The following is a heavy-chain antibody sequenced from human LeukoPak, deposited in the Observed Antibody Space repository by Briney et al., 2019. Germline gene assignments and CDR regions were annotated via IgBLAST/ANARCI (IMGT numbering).Heavy chain of an antibody. J-gene: IGHJ5*02. V-gene: IGHV3-21*01. D-gene: IGHD6-6*01. CDR2: IRSSSSSI. Sequence: PGGSLRLSCAASGFTFHTFTMNWVRQAPGKGLEWVSAIRSSSSSIYYADSVKGRFTISRDNSKNSLYLQMNSLTAEDTAVYYCASGGEQLALGGGWFDPWGQGTLVTVSS. CDR3: ASGGEQLALGGGWFDP. CDR1: GFTFHTFT.